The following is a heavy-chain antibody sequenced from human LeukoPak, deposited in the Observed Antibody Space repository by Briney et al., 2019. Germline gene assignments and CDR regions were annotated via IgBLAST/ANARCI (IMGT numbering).Heavy chain of an antibody. D-gene: IGHD1-1*01. CDR1: GFTGSAYY. Sequence: PGGSLRLSCAASGFTGSAYYMSWVRQAPGKGLEWVSVLFGGGTIYYADSVNGRFTISRDNSKNTLYLQLNSLRAEDTAVYYCARGPRVATYYYFDYWGQGTLVTVSS. V-gene: IGHV3-53*01. CDR2: LFGGGTI. J-gene: IGHJ4*02. CDR3: ARGPRVATYYYFDY.